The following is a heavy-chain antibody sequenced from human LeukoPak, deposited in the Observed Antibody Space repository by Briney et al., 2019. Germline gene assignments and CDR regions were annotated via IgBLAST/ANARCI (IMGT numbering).Heavy chain of an antibody. V-gene: IGHV4-61*05. J-gene: IGHJ3*02. D-gene: IGHD3-3*01. Sequence: SETLSLTCTVSGGSISSGSYYWGWIRQPPGKGLEWIGYIYTSGSTNYNPSLKSRVTISVDTSKNQFSLKLSSVTAADTAVYYCARHSTIFGVRGAFDIWGQGTMVTVSS. CDR1: GGSISSGSYY. CDR2: IYTSGST. CDR3: ARHSTIFGVRGAFDI.